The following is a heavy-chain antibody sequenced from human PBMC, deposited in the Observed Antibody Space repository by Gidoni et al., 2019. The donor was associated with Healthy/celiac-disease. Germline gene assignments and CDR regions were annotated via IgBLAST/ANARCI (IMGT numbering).Heavy chain of an antibody. Sequence: QVQLVQSGAEVKKPGASVTVSCKASGYTFTGYYMHWVRQAPGQGLEWMGRINPNSGGTNYAQKVQGWVTMTRDTSISTAYMELSRLRSDDTAVYYCARDDPIVAADYWGQGTLVTVSS. CDR2: INPNSGGT. V-gene: IGHV1-2*04. D-gene: IGHD5-12*01. J-gene: IGHJ4*02. CDR1: GYTFTGYY. CDR3: ARDDPIVAADY.